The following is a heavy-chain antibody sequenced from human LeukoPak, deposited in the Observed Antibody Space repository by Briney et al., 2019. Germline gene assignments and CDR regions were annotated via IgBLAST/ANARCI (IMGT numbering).Heavy chain of an antibody. J-gene: IGHJ4*02. CDR2: IIAYNGDT. CDR3: ARVVVVVPAAPETYYFES. CDR1: GYIFTNYG. Sequence: ASVKVSCKASGYIFTNYGISWVRQAPGQGLEWMGWIIAYNGDTKYPQRFQGRLTMTTDTTTNTAGMGLRSLRSDDTAIYYCARVVVVVPAAPETYYFESWGQGTLVTVSS. D-gene: IGHD2-2*01. V-gene: IGHV1-18*01.